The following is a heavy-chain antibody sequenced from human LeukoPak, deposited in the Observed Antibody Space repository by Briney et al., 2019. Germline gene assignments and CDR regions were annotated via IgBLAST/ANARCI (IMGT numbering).Heavy chain of an antibody. CDR1: GYTFTSYA. CDR3: ARDGRDYYDSSGHGDAFDI. V-gene: IGHV7-4-1*02. Sequence: ASVKVSCKASGYTFTSYAMNWVRQAPGQGLEWMGWINTNTGNPTYAQGFTGRFVFSLDTSVSTAYLQISSLKAEDTAVYYCARDGRDYYDSSGHGDAFDIWGQGTMVTVSS. D-gene: IGHD3-22*01. J-gene: IGHJ3*02. CDR2: INTNTGNP.